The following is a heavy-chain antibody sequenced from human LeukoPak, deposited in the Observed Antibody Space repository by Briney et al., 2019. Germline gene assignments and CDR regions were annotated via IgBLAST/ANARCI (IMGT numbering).Heavy chain of an antibody. D-gene: IGHD6-19*01. CDR3: AVKTTAVAGTGY. CDR2: INHSGST. Sequence: SETLSLTCAVYGGSFSGYYWSWNRQPPGKGLEWIGEINHSGSTNYNPSLKSRVTISVDTSKNQFSLKLSSVTAADTAVYYCAVKTTAVAGTGYWGQGTLVTVSS. CDR1: GGSFSGYY. V-gene: IGHV4-34*01. J-gene: IGHJ4*02.